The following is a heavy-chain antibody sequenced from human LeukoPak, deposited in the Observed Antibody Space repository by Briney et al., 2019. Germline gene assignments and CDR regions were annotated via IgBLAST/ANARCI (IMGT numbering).Heavy chain of an antibody. V-gene: IGHV4-31*03. J-gene: IGHJ5*02. D-gene: IGHD6-13*01. Sequence: SQTLSLTCTVSGGSISSGGYYWSWIRQHPGKGLEWIGYIYYSGSTYYNPSLKSRVTISVDKSKNQFSLKLSSVTAADTAVYYCARGGSSSWYRGAGYNWFDPWGQGTLVTVSS. CDR1: GGSISSGGYY. CDR3: ARGGSSSWYRGAGYNWFDP. CDR2: IYYSGST.